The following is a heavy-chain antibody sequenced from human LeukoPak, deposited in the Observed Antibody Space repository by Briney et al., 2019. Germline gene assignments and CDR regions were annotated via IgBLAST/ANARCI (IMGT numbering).Heavy chain of an antibody. Sequence: PGGSLRLSCAASGFTFSSSAMAWVRHAPGKGLEWVSYISSSGNTIYYTDSVKGRFTISRDNAKNSLYLQMNSLRAEDTAVYYCARESRDGYNFDDYWGQGTLVTVSS. CDR3: ARESRDGYNFDDY. D-gene: IGHD5-24*01. CDR2: ISSSGNTI. CDR1: GFTFSSSA. J-gene: IGHJ4*02. V-gene: IGHV3-48*03.